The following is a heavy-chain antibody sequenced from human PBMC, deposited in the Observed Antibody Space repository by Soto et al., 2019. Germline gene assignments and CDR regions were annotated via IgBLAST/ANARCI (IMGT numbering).Heavy chain of an antibody. CDR3: ARDPSSYDRLFDY. Sequence: GRAVRISCAASGCTFSSYSMNWVRQAPGKGLEWVSSISSSSSYIYYADSVKGRFTISRDNAKNSLYLQMNSLRAEDTAVYYCARDPSSYDRLFDYWGQGTLVTVS. D-gene: IGHD3-22*01. CDR1: GCTFSSYS. CDR2: ISSSSSYI. V-gene: IGHV3-21*01. J-gene: IGHJ4*02.